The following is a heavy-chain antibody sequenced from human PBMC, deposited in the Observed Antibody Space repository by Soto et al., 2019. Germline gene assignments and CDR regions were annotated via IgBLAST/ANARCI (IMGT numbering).Heavy chain of an antibody. CDR2: MYYSGST. D-gene: IGHD3-10*01. J-gene: IGHJ4*02. CDR1: GGSISSGGYY. CDR3: ARGVTMVRGVGLFYFDY. V-gene: IGHV4-31*03. Sequence: QVQLQESGPGLVKPSQTLSLTCTVSGGSISSGGYYWSWIRQHPGKGLEWIGYMYYSGSTYSNPSLKIRITISVDTSKKKFSLKLSSVTAADTAVYYCARGVTMVRGVGLFYFDYWGQGTLVTVSA.